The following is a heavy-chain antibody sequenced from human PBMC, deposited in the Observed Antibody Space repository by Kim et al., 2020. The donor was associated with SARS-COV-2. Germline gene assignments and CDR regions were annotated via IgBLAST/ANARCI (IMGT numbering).Heavy chain of an antibody. CDR3: ATQLVVAAHYQSEGMDV. Sequence: GESLKISCKGSGYSFTSYWISWVRQMPGKGLEWMGRIDPSDSYTNYSPSFQGHVTISADKSISTAYLQWSSLKASDTAMYYCATQLVVAAHYQSEGMDVWGQGTTVTVSS. CDR1: GYSFTSYW. V-gene: IGHV5-10-1*01. D-gene: IGHD2-15*01. J-gene: IGHJ6*02. CDR2: IDPSDSYT.